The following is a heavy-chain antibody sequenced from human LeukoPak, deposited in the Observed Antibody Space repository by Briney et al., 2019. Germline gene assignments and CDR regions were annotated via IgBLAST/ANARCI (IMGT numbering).Heavy chain of an antibody. D-gene: IGHD1-26*01. Sequence: SVKVSCKASGGTFSSYAISRVRQAPGQGLEWMGGIIPIFGTANCAQKLQGRVTITTDESTSTAYMELSSLRSEDTAVYYCARDDGRSLDAFDIWGQGTMVTVSS. CDR2: IIPIFGTA. CDR1: GGTFSSYA. J-gene: IGHJ3*02. CDR3: ARDDGRSLDAFDI. V-gene: IGHV1-69*05.